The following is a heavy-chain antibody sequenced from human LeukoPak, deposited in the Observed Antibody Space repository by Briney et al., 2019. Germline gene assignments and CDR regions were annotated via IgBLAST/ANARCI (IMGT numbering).Heavy chain of an antibody. V-gene: IGHV1-2*02. D-gene: IGHD6-13*01. CDR1: GYTFTGYY. CDR3: ARDKVAAAGTGIDY. J-gene: IGHJ4*02. Sequence: ASVKVSCKASGYTFTGYYMHWVRQAPGQGLEWMGWINPDSGVTNYAKKFQGRVTMTRDTSISTAYMELSRLRSDDTAVYYCARDKVAAAGTGIDYWGQGTLVTVSS. CDR2: INPDSGVT.